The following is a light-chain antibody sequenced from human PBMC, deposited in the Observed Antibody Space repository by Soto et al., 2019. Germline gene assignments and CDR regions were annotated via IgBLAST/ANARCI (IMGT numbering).Light chain of an antibody. CDR2: NHD. CDR3: ALWDDRLRRPV. CDR1: SSNVGINY. J-gene: IGLJ3*02. Sequence: QLVLTQPPSVSGAPGQRVTLSCSGSSSNVGINYVNWYQHVPGTAPKLLIYNHDQRPSGVPERFSASASGTSASLVISGLRAEDEADYYCALWDDRLRRPVFGGGTKLTVL. V-gene: IGLV1-47*02.